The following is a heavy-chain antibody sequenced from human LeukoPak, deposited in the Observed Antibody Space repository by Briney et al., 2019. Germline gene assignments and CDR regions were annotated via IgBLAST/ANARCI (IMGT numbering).Heavy chain of an antibody. D-gene: IGHD6-13*01. Sequence: SETLSLTCIVSGGSISSYYWSWIRQPPGKGLEWIGYIYYSGSTNYNPSLKSRVTISVDTSKNQFSLKLSSVTAADTAVYYCASQQLNDAFDIWGQGTMVTVSS. CDR3: ASQQLNDAFDI. V-gene: IGHV4-59*01. CDR2: IYYSGST. CDR1: GGSISSYY. J-gene: IGHJ3*02.